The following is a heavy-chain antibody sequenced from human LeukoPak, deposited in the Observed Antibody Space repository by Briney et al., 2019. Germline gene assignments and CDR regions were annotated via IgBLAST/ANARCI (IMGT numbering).Heavy chain of an antibody. CDR1: GGSISSSNW. Sequence: SETLSLTCAVSGGSISSSNWWSWVRQPPGKGLEWIGEIYHSGSTNYNPSLKSRVTISVDKSKNQFSLKLSSVTAADTAVYYCARSEIMHDYVWGSYRPGPIDYWGQGTLVTVSS. CDR3: ARSEIMHDYVWGSYRPGPIDY. CDR2: IYHSGST. D-gene: IGHD3-16*02. J-gene: IGHJ4*02. V-gene: IGHV4-4*02.